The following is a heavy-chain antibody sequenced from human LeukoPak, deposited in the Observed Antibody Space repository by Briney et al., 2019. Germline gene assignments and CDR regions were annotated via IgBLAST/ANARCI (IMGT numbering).Heavy chain of an antibody. CDR2: VYYSGST. J-gene: IGHJ5*02. CDR1: GGSISSSSYY. V-gene: IGHV4-39*07. Sequence: PSETLSLTCTVSGGSISSSSYYWGWIRQPPGKGLEWIGNVYYSGSTYYNPSLKSRVTISVDTSKNQFSLKLSSVTAADTAVYYCARVGDSSSNWFDPWGQGTLVTVSS. D-gene: IGHD3-22*01. CDR3: ARVGDSSSNWFDP.